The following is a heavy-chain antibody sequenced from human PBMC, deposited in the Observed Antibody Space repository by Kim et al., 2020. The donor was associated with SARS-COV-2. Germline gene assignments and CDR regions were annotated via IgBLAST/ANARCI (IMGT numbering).Heavy chain of an antibody. Sequence: STNSANSVKGRFTISRDDSKNTVYLQMNSLGAEDTAVYFCAREPSTYFDYWGQGTLVTVSS. CDR3: AREPSTYFDY. V-gene: IGHV3-66*01. J-gene: IGHJ4*02. CDR2: ST.